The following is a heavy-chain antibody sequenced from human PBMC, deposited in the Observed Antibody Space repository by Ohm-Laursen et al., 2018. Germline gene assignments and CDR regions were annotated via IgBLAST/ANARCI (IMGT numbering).Heavy chain of an antibody. CDR2: ISSSGSTI. CDR1: GFTFSDYY. Sequence: SLRLSCAASGFTFSDYYMSWIRQAPGKGLEWVSYISSSGSTIYYADSVKGRFTISRDNSKNTLYLQMNSLRAEDTAVYYCAKSSGQYYYYYYGMDVWGQGTTVTVSS. D-gene: IGHD6-25*01. J-gene: IGHJ6*02. V-gene: IGHV3-11*04. CDR3: AKSSGQYYYYYYGMDV.